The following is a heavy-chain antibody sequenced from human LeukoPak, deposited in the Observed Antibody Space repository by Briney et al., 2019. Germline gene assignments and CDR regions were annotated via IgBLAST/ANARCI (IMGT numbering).Heavy chain of an antibody. Sequence: SETLSLTCTVSGASISSYYWGWIRQPPGKGLEWIGSIYYSGSTYYNPSLKSRVTISVDTSKNQFSLKLSSVTAADTAVYYCAGRYCSGGSCYRRVDYWGQGTLVTVSS. CDR1: GASISSYY. J-gene: IGHJ4*02. D-gene: IGHD2-15*01. CDR3: AGRYCSGGSCYRRVDY. CDR2: IYYSGST. V-gene: IGHV4-39*01.